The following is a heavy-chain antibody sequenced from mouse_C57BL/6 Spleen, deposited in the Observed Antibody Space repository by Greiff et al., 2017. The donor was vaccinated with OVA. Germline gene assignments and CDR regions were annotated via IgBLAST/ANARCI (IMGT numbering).Heavy chain of an antibody. J-gene: IGHJ2*01. CDR2: ISSGSSTI. Sequence: EVHLVESGGGLVKPGGSLKLSCAASGFTFSDYGMHWVRQAPEKGLEWVAYISSGSSTIYYADTVKGRFTISRDNAKNTLLLQMTSLRSEDTAMYDCARPGLTGYYFDCWGQGTTLTVSS. CDR3: ARPGLTGYYFDC. CDR1: GFTFSDYG. V-gene: IGHV5-17*01. D-gene: IGHD4-1*01.